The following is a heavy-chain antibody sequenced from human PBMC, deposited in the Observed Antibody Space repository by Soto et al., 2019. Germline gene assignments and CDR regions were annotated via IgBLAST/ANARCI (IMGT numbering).Heavy chain of an antibody. Sequence: GGSLRLSCAASGFTFSNAWMSWVRQAPGKGLEWVGRIKSKTDGGTTDYAAPVKGSFTISRDDSKNKLYLQMNSLKTEDTAVYYCPTDRYYYGSGSYYAVPDFDYWGQGTLVTVSS. CDR3: PTDRYYYGSGSYYAVPDFDY. CDR1: GFTFSNAW. J-gene: IGHJ4*02. CDR2: IKSKTDGGTT. D-gene: IGHD3-10*01. V-gene: IGHV3-15*01.